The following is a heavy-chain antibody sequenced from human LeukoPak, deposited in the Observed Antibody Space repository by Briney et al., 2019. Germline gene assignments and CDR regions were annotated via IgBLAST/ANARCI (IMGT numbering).Heavy chain of an antibody. CDR3: ARRWYTGTYYYFDL. D-gene: IGHD1-26*01. V-gene: IGHV3-74*01. CDR2: INGDGTTT. Sequence: GGSLRLSCAASGFTLSTHWMHWVRQAPGKGLVLVSRINGDGTTTSYADSVKGRFTISRVNAKSTLYLEMDSLRAEDTAIYYCARRWYTGTYYYFDLWGQGTLVTVSS. CDR1: GFTLSTHW. J-gene: IGHJ4*02.